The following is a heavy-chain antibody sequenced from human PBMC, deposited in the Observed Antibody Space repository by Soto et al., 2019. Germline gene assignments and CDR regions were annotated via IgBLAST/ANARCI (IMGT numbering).Heavy chain of an antibody. CDR2: ISYSWRT. Sequence: PSETLSLTCTVSGGSVSSDDYYWGWIRQPPGKGLEWIGYISYSWRTYYNPSLRSRISMSIDTSKKQFSLNLTSVTAADTAMYYCARYVDTAMINWFDPWGLGTLVTVSS. J-gene: IGHJ5*02. V-gene: IGHV4-30-4*01. D-gene: IGHD5-18*01. CDR3: ARYVDTAMINWFDP. CDR1: GGSVSSDDYY.